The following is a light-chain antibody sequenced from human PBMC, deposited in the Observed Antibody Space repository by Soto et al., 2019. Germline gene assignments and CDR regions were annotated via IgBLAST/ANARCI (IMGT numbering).Light chain of an antibody. Sequence: DIEMTQSPSTLSASVGDRLTITCRASQTIGRWLAWYQQRPGKAPKVLIYDASTLESGVPARFSGSGSETEFTLTISSLQPEDSATYYCQHYNSDPWTFGQGTKVEIK. CDR1: QTIGRW. CDR2: DAS. CDR3: QHYNSDPWT. J-gene: IGKJ1*01. V-gene: IGKV1-5*01.